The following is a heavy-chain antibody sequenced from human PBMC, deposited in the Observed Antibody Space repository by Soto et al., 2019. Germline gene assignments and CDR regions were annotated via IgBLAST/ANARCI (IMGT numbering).Heavy chain of an antibody. CDR3: ASPSDYDILTGYYRDYYYGMAV. CDR1: GFTFSSYS. Sequence: GGSLRLSCAASGFTFSSYSMNWVRQAPGKGLEWVSSISSSSSYIYYADSVKGRFTISRDNAKNSLYLQMNSLRAEDTAVYYCASPSDYDILTGYYRDYYYGMAVWGQGTTVTVSS. J-gene: IGHJ6*02. D-gene: IGHD3-9*01. CDR2: ISSSSSYI. V-gene: IGHV3-21*01.